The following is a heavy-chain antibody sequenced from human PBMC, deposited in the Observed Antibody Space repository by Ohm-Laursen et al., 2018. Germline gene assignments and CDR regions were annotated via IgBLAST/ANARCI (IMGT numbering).Heavy chain of an antibody. CDR1: GDTFSSYA. CDR2: INPSGGST. Sequence: GASVKVSCKVSGDTFSSYAISWVRQAPGQGLEWMGIINPSGGSTSYAQKFQGRVTMTRDTSTSTVYMELSSLRSEDTAVYYCARASPSHYFDYWGQGTLVTVSS. CDR3: ARASPSHYFDY. J-gene: IGHJ4*02. V-gene: IGHV1-46*01.